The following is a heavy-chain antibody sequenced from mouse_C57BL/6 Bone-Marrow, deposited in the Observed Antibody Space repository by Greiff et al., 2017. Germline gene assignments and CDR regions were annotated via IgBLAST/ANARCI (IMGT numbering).Heavy chain of an antibody. CDR2: IDPNSGGT. V-gene: IGHV1-72*01. CDR1: GYTFTSYW. J-gene: IGHJ4*01. Sequence: QVQLQQSGAELVKPGASVKLSCKASGYTFTSYWMHWVKQRPGLGLEWIGRIDPNSGGTKYNEKFKSKATLTVDKPSSTAYMQLSSLTSEDSAVYYCARKGLGYAMDYWGQGTSVTVSS. CDR3: ARKGLGYAMDY. D-gene: IGHD4-1*01.